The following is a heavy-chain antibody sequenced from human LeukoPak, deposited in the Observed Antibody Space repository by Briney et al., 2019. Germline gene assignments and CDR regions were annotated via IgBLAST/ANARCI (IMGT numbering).Heavy chain of an antibody. J-gene: IGHJ4*02. Sequence: GGSLRLSCAASGFTFSSYSMNWVRQAPGKGLEWVSYISSTSSTIYYADSVKGRFTISRDNAKNSLYLQMNSLRAEDTAVYYCARAHPGDYSDFQFDYWAREPWSPSP. CDR3: ARAHPGDYSDFQFDY. V-gene: IGHV3-48*01. CDR2: ISSTSSTI. D-gene: IGHD4-11*01. CDR1: GFTFSSYS.